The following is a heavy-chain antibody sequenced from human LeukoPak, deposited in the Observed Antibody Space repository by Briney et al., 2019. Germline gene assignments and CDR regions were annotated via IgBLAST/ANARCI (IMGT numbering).Heavy chain of an antibody. Sequence: SGILSLTCTVSGGSFNSGSYFWSWFRQPPGRGLEWIGYIQNSATTNYNPSLESRVTIFVDSSKDQFSLRVTSVTAADTAVYYCATDYSNFYGMDVWGQGTTVTVSS. CDR2: IQNSATT. CDR3: ATDYSNFYGMDV. J-gene: IGHJ6*02. V-gene: IGHV4-61*01. D-gene: IGHD4-11*01. CDR1: GGSFNSGSYF.